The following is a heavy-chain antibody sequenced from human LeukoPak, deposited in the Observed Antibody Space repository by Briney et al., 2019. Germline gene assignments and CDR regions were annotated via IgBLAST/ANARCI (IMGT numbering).Heavy chain of an antibody. CDR1: GFTFTRYS. Sequence: GGSLRLSCAASGFTFTRYSMNWVRQAPGKGLEWVSSISSSGSYIFYAQSVEGRFIISRDNAKNSHYLQMNSLRVDDTAVYFCARGTYRSSSPSIGMPYYLNYWGQGILVTVSS. J-gene: IGHJ4*02. CDR3: ARGTYRSSSPSIGMPYYLNY. V-gene: IGHV3-21*01. D-gene: IGHD6-6*01. CDR2: ISSSGSYI.